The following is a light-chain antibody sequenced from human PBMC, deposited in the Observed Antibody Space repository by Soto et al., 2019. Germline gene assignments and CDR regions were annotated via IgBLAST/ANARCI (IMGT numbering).Light chain of an antibody. CDR2: EVN. Sequence: QSVLTQPPSASGSPGQSVTISCTGTSSDIGAYNYVSWFQQHPGEAPKLIISEVNKRPSGVPDRFSGSKSGNTASLTVSGLQAEDEADYYCTSYGGRDNLMFGGGPKVTVL. CDR1: SSDIGAYNY. J-gene: IGLJ3*02. V-gene: IGLV2-8*01. CDR3: TSYGGRDNLM.